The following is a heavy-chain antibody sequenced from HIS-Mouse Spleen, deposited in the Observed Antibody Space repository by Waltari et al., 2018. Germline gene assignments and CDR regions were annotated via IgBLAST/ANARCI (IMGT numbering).Heavy chain of an antibody. CDR1: GFSFCSYA. V-gene: IGHV3-30*04. D-gene: IGHD6-19*01. CDR2: ISYDGSNK. Sequence: QVQLVESGGGVVQPGRSLGLSCAVSGFSFCSYAMPGVRQAPGKGLEWVAVISYDGSNKYYADSVKGRFTISRDNSKNTLYLQMNSLRAEDTAVYYCARGAVAGDAFDIWGQGTMVTVSS. J-gene: IGHJ3*02. CDR3: ARGAVAGDAFDI.